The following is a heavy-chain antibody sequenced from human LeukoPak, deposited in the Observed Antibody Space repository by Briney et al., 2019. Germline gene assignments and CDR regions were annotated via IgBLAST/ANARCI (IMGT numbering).Heavy chain of an antibody. D-gene: IGHD3-3*01. CDR1: GFTFSSYG. J-gene: IGHJ4*02. CDR2: ISYDGSNK. V-gene: IGHV3-30*18. Sequence: GGSLRLSCTASGFTFSSYGMHWVRQAPGKGLEWVTVISYDGSNKYFADSVKGRFTISRDNSKNTLFLQMNSLRAEDAAVYYCAKDMTQFWSGPDYWGQGTLVTVSS. CDR3: AKDMTQFWSGPDY.